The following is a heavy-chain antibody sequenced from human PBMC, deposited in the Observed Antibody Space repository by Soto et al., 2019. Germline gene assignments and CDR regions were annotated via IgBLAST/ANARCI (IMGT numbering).Heavy chain of an antibody. CDR1: GYTFTSYD. CDR3: ARSGGGHYDPLYYYYYMAV. D-gene: IGHD5-12*01. V-gene: IGHV1-8*01. CDR2: MNPNSGNT. J-gene: IGHJ6*03. Sequence: AASVKVSCKASGYTFTSYDINWVRQATGQGLEWMGWMNPNSGNTGYAQKFQGRVTMTRNTSISTAYMELSSLRSEDTAVYYCARSGGGHYDPLYYYYYMAVWGKGTTVTVSS.